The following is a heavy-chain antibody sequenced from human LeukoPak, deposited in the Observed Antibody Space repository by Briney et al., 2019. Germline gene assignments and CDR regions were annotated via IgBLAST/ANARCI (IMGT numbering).Heavy chain of an antibody. CDR1: GGSLSSYY. CDR3: ARVTGGSYLRGVFDY. J-gene: IGHJ4*02. V-gene: IGHV4-59*01. D-gene: IGHD1-26*01. CDR2: IYYSGST. Sequence: PSETLSLTCTVSGGSLSSYYWSWIRQPPGKGLEWIGYIYYSGSTNYNPSLKSRVTISVDTSKNQFSLKLSSVTAADTAVYYCARVTGGSYLRGVFDYWGQGTLVTVSS.